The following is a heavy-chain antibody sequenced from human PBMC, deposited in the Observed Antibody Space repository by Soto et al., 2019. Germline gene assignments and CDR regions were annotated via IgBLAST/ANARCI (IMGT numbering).Heavy chain of an antibody. D-gene: IGHD1-7*01. CDR3: ASRDPGTSVDY. CDR1: GGSFTSNNW. CDR2: IYRTGST. Sequence: SETLSLTCAFSGGSFTSNNWWTWVRQPPGQGLEWIGEIYRTGSTNYNPSLKSRVTISLDKSENQFSLKVTSPTAADTAVYYCASRDPGTSVDYWGQGTLVTVSS. J-gene: IGHJ4*02. V-gene: IGHV4-4*02.